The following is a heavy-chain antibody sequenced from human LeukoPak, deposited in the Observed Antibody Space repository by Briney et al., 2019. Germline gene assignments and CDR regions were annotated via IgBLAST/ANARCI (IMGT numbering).Heavy chain of an antibody. CDR1: GFTFSSYS. CDR2: ISSSSSTI. V-gene: IGHV3-48*01. Sequence: PGGSLRLSCAASGFTFSSYSMNWVRQAPGKGLEWVSYISSSSSTIYYADSVKGRFTISRDNSKNTLYLQMNSLRTEDTAVYYCAKDRDDGFDIWGQGTMVSVSS. J-gene: IGHJ3*02. CDR3: AKDRDDGFDI.